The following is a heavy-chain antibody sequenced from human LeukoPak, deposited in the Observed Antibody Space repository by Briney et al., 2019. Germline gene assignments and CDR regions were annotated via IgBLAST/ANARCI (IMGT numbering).Heavy chain of an antibody. D-gene: IGHD6-19*01. CDR1: GFTVSNNY. CDR2: IYSGGTT. CDR3: ARDTDSSGLYRGFDY. J-gene: IGHJ4*02. Sequence: GGSLRLSCATSGFTVSNNYMSWARQAPGKGLEWVSVIYSGGTTYYSDAVKGRFTISRDNSKNTLYIKMNSLRAEDTAVYYCARDTDSSGLYRGFDYWGQGTLVTVSS. V-gene: IGHV3-53*01.